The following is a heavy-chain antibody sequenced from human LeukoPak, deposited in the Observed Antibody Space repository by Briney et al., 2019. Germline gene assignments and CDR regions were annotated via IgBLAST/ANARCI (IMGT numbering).Heavy chain of an antibody. CDR2: ISGSGGSA. J-gene: IGHJ4*02. CDR3: AKSVDFWSGYYGY. Sequence: GGSLRLSCAASGFTFSSYAMSWVRQAPGKGLEWVSAISGSGGSAYYADSVKGRFTISRDNSKNTLYLQMNSLRAEDAAVYYCAKSVDFWSGYYGYWGQGTLVTVSS. CDR1: GFTFSSYA. V-gene: IGHV3-23*01. D-gene: IGHD3-3*01.